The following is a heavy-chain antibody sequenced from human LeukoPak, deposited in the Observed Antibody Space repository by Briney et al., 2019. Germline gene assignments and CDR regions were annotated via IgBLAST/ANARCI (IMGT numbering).Heavy chain of an antibody. CDR3: ASSQAAYYDFWSGYESNWFDP. J-gene: IGHJ5*02. V-gene: IGHV1-2*02. CDR1: GYTISDYF. D-gene: IGHD3-3*01. CDR2: INPNTNGI. Sequence: ASVRVSCKASGYTISDYFMHWVRQAPGQGLEWMGWINPNTNGINYAQKFQGRVTMTRDTSISTAYMELSRLRSDDTAVYYCASSQAAYYDFWSGYESNWFDPWGQGTLVTVSS.